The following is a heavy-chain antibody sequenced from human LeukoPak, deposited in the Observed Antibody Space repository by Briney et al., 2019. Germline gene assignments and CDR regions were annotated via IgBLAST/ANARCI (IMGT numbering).Heavy chain of an antibody. CDR1: GFTFSSYW. D-gene: IGHD4-17*01. CDR2: TNSDGSGT. CDR3: AARTTVTTLADY. Sequence: GGSLRLSCAASGFTFSSYWMHWVRQAPGKGLVWVSRTNSDGSGTTYADSVKGRFTISRDNAKNTLYLQMNSLRAEDTAVYYCAARTTVTTLADYWGQGTLVTVSS. V-gene: IGHV3-74*01. J-gene: IGHJ4*02.